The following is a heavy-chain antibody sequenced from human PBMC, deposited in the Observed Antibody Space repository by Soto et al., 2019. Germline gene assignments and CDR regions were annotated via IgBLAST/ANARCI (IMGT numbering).Heavy chain of an antibody. D-gene: IGHD3-10*01. CDR2: INADNGDT. Sequence: VASVKVSCKXSGYAFRSYGIQWVRQAPGQSLEWMGWINADNGDTKYSQNFQDRVTITRDTSANTVYMELSSLTTEDTAVYYCARVGLKYLRWFDPWGQGSLVTVSS. V-gene: IGHV1-3*01. CDR3: ARVGLKYLRWFDP. J-gene: IGHJ5*02. CDR1: GYAFRSYG.